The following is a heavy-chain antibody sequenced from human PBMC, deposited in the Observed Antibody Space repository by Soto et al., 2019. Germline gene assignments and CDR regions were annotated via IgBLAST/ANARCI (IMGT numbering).Heavy chain of an antibody. CDR3: AKEFDSTWIDH. V-gene: IGHV3-30*18. D-gene: IGHD6-13*01. CDR2: MSYDGTKE. CDR1: GFTLTTYG. Sequence: QVQLVESGGGVVQPGRSLRLSCAASGFTLTTYGMHWVRQAPGKGLEWVAAMSYDGTKEYYADSVKGRFTISRDSSRNTLFLQLNSLRAEDTAVYYCAKEFDSTWIDHWGEGTLVTVSS. J-gene: IGHJ4*02.